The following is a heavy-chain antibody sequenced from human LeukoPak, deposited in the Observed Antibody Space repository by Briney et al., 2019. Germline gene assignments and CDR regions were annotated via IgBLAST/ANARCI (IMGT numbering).Heavy chain of an antibody. CDR3: ARLLPNTLPGLPYNYHYLDV. V-gene: IGHV4-59*01. D-gene: IGHD2-15*01. CDR2: VYYTGIT. Sequence: SETLSLTCTVSGDSMISYYWSWIRQPPGKGLEWIGYVYYTGITNYDHSLRSRVIISVDTSRNQFSLRLKSVTAADTAVYYCARLLPNTLPGLPYNYHYLDVWGKGTTVTVSS. CDR1: GDSMISYY. J-gene: IGHJ6*03.